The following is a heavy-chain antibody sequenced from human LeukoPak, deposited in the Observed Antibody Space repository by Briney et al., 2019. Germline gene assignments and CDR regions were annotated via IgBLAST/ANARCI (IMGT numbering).Heavy chain of an antibody. V-gene: IGHV4-59*01. CDR3: ARAEGLWFGEPTWPYGMDV. D-gene: IGHD3-10*01. CDR2: IYYSGST. J-gene: IGHJ6*02. Sequence: SETLSLTCTVSGGSISSYYWSWIRQPPGKGLEWIGYIYYSGSTNYNPSLKSRVTMSVDASKNQFSLKLSSVTAADTAVYYCARAEGLWFGEPTWPYGMDVWGQGTTVTVSS. CDR1: GGSISSYY.